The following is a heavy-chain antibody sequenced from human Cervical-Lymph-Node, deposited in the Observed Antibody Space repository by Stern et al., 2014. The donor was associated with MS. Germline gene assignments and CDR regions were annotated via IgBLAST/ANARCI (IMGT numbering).Heavy chain of an antibody. J-gene: IGHJ4*02. V-gene: IGHV1-2*02. CDR2: INPNSGGT. Sequence: QVQLVQSGAEVKKPGASVKVSCKASAYTITDYYTHWVRQAPGPGLEWMGWINPNSGGTYSAQKFQGRLTMTRDTSISTAYMELSSLRSDDTAVYYCARGGGYSYSTLDYWGQGTQVTVSS. CDR3: ARGGGYSYSTLDY. CDR1: AYTITDYY. D-gene: IGHD3-10*01.